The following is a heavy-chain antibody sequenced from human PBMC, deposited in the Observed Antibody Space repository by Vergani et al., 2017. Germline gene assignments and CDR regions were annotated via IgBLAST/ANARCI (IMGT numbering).Heavy chain of an antibody. CDR3: ARDHPYSSGWYLGNDAFDI. CDR1: GFTFSSYE. D-gene: IGHD6-19*01. Sequence: EVQLVESGGGLVQPGGSLRLSCAASGFTFSSYEMNWVRQAPGKGLEWVSYISSSGSTIYYADSVKGRFTISSDNAKNSLYLQMNSLRAEDTAVYYCARDHPYSSGWYLGNDAFDIWGQGTMVTVSS. J-gene: IGHJ3*02. V-gene: IGHV3-48*03. CDR2: ISSSGSTI.